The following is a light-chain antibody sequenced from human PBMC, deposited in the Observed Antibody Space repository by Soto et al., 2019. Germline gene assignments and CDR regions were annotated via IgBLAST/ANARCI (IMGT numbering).Light chain of an antibody. CDR2: DVS. V-gene: IGLV2-14*01. Sequence: HSVLTQPASVSGSPGQSITISCTGTSSDVGGYNYVSWYQQHPGKAPKFMIYDVSNRPSGVSTRFSGSKSGNTASLTISGLQVEDEADYYCNSYTTSNTRQIVFGTGTKVTVL. J-gene: IGLJ1*01. CDR3: NSYTTSNTRQIV. CDR1: SSDVGGYNY.